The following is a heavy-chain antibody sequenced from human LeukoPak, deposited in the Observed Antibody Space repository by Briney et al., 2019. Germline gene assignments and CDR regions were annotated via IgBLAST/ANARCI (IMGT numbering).Heavy chain of an antibody. V-gene: IGHV4-4*02. CDR2: IYHSGST. Sequence: KPTETLSLACAVSGGSISSSNCWSWVRQPPGKGLEWIGEIYHSGSTNYNPSLNSRVTISVDKSKNQFSLKLSSVTAADTAVYYCARHMGGMDVWGKGTTVTVSS. CDR1: GGSISSSNC. D-gene: IGHD2-21*01. J-gene: IGHJ6*04. CDR3: ARHMGGMDV.